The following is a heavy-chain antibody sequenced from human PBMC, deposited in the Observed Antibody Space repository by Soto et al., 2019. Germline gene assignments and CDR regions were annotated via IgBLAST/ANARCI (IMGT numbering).Heavy chain of an antibody. Sequence: GSLRLPCAASGFTFSNYGMHWVRQAPGKGLEWVAFISDDGSNKYYADSMKGRFTMSRDNSKRTLYLQMSSLRVEDTAVYYCTKRRNVLRFLEWSSGMEVWGQGTTVTVSS. J-gene: IGHJ6*01. CDR2: ISDDGSNK. CDR1: GFTFSNYG. CDR3: TKRRNVLRFLEWSSGMEV. V-gene: IGHV3-30*18. D-gene: IGHD3-3*01.